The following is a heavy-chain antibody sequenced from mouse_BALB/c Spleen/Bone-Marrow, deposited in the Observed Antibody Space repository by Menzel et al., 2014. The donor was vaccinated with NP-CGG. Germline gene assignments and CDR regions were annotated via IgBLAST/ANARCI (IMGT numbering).Heavy chain of an antibody. D-gene: IGHD2-4*01. CDR1: GFNIKDTY. J-gene: IGHJ1*01. Sequence: EVQLQQSGAELVKPGASVKLSCTAPGFNIKDTYMHWVKQRPEQGLEWIGRIDPANGNTKYDPKFQGKATITADTSSNTAYLQLSSLTSEDTAVYYCATMITDWYFDVWGAGTPVTVSS. CDR2: IDPANGNT. V-gene: IGHV14-3*02. CDR3: ATMITDWYFDV.